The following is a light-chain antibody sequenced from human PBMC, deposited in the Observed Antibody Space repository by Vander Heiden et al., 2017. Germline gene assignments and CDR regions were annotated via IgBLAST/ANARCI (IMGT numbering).Light chain of an antibody. CDR2: GAS. Sequence: EIVLTQSPGTLSLSPGDRAPLSCRSSQSVSSSYLAWYQQKPGQAPRHLIYGASSRATGIPDRFSGMGSGTDCTLTISRLEPEDCAVYYCQQYGSSRSITVGQGTRLEIK. CDR3: QQYGSSRSIT. J-gene: IGKJ5*01. CDR1: QSVSSSY. V-gene: IGKV3-20*01.